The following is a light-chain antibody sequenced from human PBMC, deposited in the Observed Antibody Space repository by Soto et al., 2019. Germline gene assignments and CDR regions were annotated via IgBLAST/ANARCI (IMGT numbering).Light chain of an antibody. CDR2: KAS. J-gene: IGKJ2*01. Sequence: DIQMTQSPSTLSASVGDRVTITCRASQSISSWVAWYLQKPGKAPKLLSYKASTLQDGVPSRFSGSGSGTEFTLTISSLQPDDFATYYCQQYSSYSPYTFGQGTKLEIK. CDR3: QQYSSYSPYT. V-gene: IGKV1-5*03. CDR1: QSISSW.